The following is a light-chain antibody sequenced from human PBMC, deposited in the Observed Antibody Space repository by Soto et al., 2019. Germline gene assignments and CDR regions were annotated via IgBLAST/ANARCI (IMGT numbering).Light chain of an antibody. Sequence: DIQMTQSPSSLSASVGDRVTITCRASQGISNFLAWYQQKPGKVPKLLISAASTFQSGVQSQFSVSGSGTDITLTITSLQHDDIATYYCTKYSSVITFGQGTRLEIK. CDR1: QGISNF. J-gene: IGKJ5*01. CDR3: TKYSSVIT. CDR2: AAS. V-gene: IGKV1-27*01.